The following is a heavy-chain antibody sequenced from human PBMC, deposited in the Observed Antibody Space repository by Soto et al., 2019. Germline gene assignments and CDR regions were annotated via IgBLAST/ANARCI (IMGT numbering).Heavy chain of an antibody. CDR2: MNPNSGNT. J-gene: IGHJ5*02. CDR1: GYTFTSYD. Sequence: GASVKVSCKASGYTFTSYDINWVRQATGQGLEWMGWMNPNSGNTGYAQKFQGRVTMTRNTSISTAYMELSSLRSEDTAVYYCARRDYGEEEGNWFDPWGQGTLVTVSS. V-gene: IGHV1-8*01. CDR3: ARRDYGEEEGNWFDP. D-gene: IGHD4-17*01.